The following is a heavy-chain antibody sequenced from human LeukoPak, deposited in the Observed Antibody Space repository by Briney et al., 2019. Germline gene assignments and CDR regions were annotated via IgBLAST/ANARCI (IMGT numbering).Heavy chain of an antibody. CDR3: TTGLRDYVWGSYRTFDY. V-gene: IGHV3-15*01. D-gene: IGHD3-16*02. J-gene: IGHJ4*02. Sequence: NPGGSLRLSCAASGFTFSNAWMSWVRQAPGKGLEWVGRIKSKTDGGTTDYAAPVKGRFTISRDDSKNTLYLQMNSLKTEDTAVYYCTTGLRDYVWGSYRTFDYWGQGTLVTVSS. CDR1: GFTFSNAW. CDR2: IKSKTDGGTT.